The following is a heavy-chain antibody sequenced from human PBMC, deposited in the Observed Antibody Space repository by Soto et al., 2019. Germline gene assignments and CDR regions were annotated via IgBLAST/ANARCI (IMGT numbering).Heavy chain of an antibody. CDR2: IIPIFGTA. V-gene: IGHV1-69*13. CDR1: GGTFSSYA. D-gene: IGHD6-6*01. Sequence: VASVKVSCKASGGTFSSYAISWVRQAPGQGLEWMGGIIPIFGTANCAQKFQGRVTITADESTSTAYMELSSLRSEDTAVYYCARAKYSSPKKYIYGMDVWGQGTTVTVSS. J-gene: IGHJ6*02. CDR3: ARAKYSSPKKYIYGMDV.